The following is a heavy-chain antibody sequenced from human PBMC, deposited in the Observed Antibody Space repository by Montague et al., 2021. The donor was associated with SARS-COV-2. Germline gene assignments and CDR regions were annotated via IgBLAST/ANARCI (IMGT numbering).Heavy chain of an antibody. Sequence: SAISGDSVSSNIATCNWIRQSPSSCLHWLVRTYYRSKWYNDYAESVKSRITIDPDTSKHQFPLHLNSVTPEDTAVYYCARIPVGSKYYFDFWGQGTLVTVSS. V-gene: IGHV6-1*01. CDR3: ARIPVGSKYYFDF. J-gene: IGHJ4*02. CDR2: TYYRSKWYN. CDR1: GDSVSSNIAT. D-gene: IGHD2-2*01.